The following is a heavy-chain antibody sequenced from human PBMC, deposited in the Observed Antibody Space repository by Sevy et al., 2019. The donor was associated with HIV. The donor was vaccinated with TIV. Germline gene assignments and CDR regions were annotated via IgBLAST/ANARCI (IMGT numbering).Heavy chain of an antibody. CDR3: VRAIAAAGSF. D-gene: IGHD6-13*01. Sequence: GGSLRLSCAASGFTLNSYWMCWVRQAPGKGLEWVANINQDGSVKYYVDSVKGRFTISRDNARNSLYLRMNSLRAEDTALYYCVRAIAAAGSFWGQRTLVTVSS. CDR2: INQDGSVK. CDR1: GFTLNSYW. J-gene: IGHJ4*02. V-gene: IGHV3-7*01.